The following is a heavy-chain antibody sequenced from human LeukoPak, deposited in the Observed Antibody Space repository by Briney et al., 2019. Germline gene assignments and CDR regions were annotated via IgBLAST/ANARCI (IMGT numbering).Heavy chain of an antibody. CDR1: GYTFTSYG. V-gene: IGHV1-18*01. D-gene: IGHD3-22*01. CDR2: ISAYNGNT. CDR3: ARDSHYYDRSGYPDY. J-gene: IGHJ4*02. Sequence: ASVKVSCKXSGYTFTSYGISWVPQAPGQGLEWMGWISAYNGNTNYAQKFQGRVTMTTDTSASTAYMELRSLRSDDTAVYYCARDSHYYDRSGYPDYWGQGTLVTVSS.